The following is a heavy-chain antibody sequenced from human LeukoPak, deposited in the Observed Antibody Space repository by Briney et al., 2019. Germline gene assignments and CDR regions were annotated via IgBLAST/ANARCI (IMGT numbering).Heavy chain of an antibody. CDR3: ASTDDYDFWSGYPRAFDI. CDR2: INHSGST. CDR1: GGSFSGYY. V-gene: IGHV4-34*01. Sequence: PSETLSLTCAVYGGSFSGYYWSWIRQPPGKGLEWIGEINHSGSTNYNPSLKSRLTISVDPSKDQFSLKLTSVTAADTAVYYCASTDDYDFWSGYPRAFDIWGQGTMVTVSS. D-gene: IGHD3-3*01. J-gene: IGHJ3*02.